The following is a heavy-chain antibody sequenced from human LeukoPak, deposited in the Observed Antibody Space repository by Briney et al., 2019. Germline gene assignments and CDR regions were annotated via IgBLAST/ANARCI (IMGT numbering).Heavy chain of an antibody. J-gene: IGHJ4*02. CDR3: ARFAYCGGHCWYYFDY. V-gene: IGHV4-59*01. Sequence: SETLSLTCTVSGGSISSYYWSWIRQPPGKGLEWIGYIYSSGSTNYNPSLKSRITISVETSKNQFSLKLSSVTAADTAVYYCARFAYCGGHCWYYFDYWGQGSLVTVSS. CDR2: IYSSGST. D-gene: IGHD2-21*02. CDR1: GGSISSYY.